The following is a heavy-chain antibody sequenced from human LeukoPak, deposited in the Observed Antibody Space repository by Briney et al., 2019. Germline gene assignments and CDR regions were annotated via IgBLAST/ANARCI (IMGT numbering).Heavy chain of an antibody. CDR1: GGSISSYY. J-gene: IGHJ4*02. V-gene: IGHV4-59*08. CDR2: IYYSGST. CDR3: ARILVNWNDESYFDY. D-gene: IGHD1-1*01. Sequence: SETLSLTCTVSGGSISSYYWSWIRQPPGKGLEWIGYIYYSGSTNYNPSLKSRVTISVDTSKNQFSLKLSSVTAADTAVYYCARILVNWNDESYFDYWGQGTLVTVSS.